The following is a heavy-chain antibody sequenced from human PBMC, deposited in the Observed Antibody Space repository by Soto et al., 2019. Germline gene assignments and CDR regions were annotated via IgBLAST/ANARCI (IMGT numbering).Heavy chain of an antibody. Sequence: WETLSLTCTVSGGSISSYFWSWIRQPPGKGLEWIGNIYNSGSTNYNPSYKSRVTMSVDTSKNQFSLNLSSVTAADSAVYYCARERATTYSGRLYYFDYWGQGILVTVSS. D-gene: IGHD3-16*01. CDR1: GGSISSYF. CDR2: IYNSGST. V-gene: IGHV4-59*01. CDR3: ARERATTYSGRLYYFDY. J-gene: IGHJ4*02.